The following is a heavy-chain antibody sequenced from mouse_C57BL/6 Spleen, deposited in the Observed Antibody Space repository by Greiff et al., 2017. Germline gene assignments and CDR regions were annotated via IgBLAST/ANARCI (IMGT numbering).Heavy chain of an antibody. CDR1: GFTFSSYA. J-gene: IGHJ2*01. Sequence: EVKVEESGGGLVKPGGSLKLSCAASGFTFSSYAMSWVRQTPEKRLEWVATISDGGSYTYYPDNVKGRFTISRDNAKNNLYLQMSHLKSEDTAMYYCARETYSGQGTTLTVSS. CDR2: ISDGGSYT. V-gene: IGHV5-4*01. CDR3: ARETY.